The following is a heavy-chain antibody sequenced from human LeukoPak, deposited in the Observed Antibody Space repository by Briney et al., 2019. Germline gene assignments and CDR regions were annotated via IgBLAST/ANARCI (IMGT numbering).Heavy chain of an antibody. CDR1: GFTFSSYS. CDR2: ISSSSSYI. V-gene: IGHV3-21*01. J-gene: IGHJ4*02. Sequence: PGGSLRLSCAASGFTFSSYSMNWVRQAPGKGLEWVSSISSSSSYIYYADSVKGRFTISRDNAKNSLYLQMNSLRAEDTAVYYCARDGYQTTRPAFDYWGQGTLVTVSS. D-gene: IGHD5-18*01. CDR3: ARDGYQTTRPAFDY.